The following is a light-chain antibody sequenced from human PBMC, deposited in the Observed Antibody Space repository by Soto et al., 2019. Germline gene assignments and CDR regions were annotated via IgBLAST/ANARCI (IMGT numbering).Light chain of an antibody. V-gene: IGKV3-11*01. CDR3: QQRNMWPRT. CDR2: DAS. J-gene: IGKJ1*01. Sequence: EIVLTQSPATLSVSPGERATLSCRASQSIDTDLGWYQQKRGQAPRLLIYDASHRAIGIPGRFSGSGSGTDFPLTISSLEPEDSAVYYCQQRNMWPRTFGQGTKVEI. CDR1: QSIDTD.